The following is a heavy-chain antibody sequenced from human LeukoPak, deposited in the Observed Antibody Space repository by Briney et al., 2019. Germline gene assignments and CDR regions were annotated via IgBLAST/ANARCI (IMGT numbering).Heavy chain of an antibody. Sequence: SETLSLTCTVSGGSISSYYWSWIRQPPGKGLEWIGYIYYSGSTNYDPSLKSRVTISVDTSKNQFSLKLSSVTAADTAVYYCARVAITGATLKFDYWGQGTLVTVSS. CDR3: ARVAITGATLKFDY. CDR2: IYYSGST. V-gene: IGHV4-59*01. J-gene: IGHJ4*02. CDR1: GGSISSYY. D-gene: IGHD1-7*01.